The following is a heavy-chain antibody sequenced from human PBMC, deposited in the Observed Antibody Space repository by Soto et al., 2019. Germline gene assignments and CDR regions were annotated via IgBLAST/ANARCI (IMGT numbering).Heavy chain of an antibody. CDR3: ARAGINYDILTGYYNPHYYYGMDV. Sequence: ASVKVSCKASGYTFTSYDINWVRQATGQGLEWVGWMNPNSGNTGYAQKFQGRVTMTRNTSISTAYMELSSLRSEDTAVYYCARAGINYDILTGYYNPHYYYGMDVWGQGTTVTVSS. CDR1: GYTFTSYD. CDR2: MNPNSGNT. D-gene: IGHD3-9*01. J-gene: IGHJ6*02. V-gene: IGHV1-8*01.